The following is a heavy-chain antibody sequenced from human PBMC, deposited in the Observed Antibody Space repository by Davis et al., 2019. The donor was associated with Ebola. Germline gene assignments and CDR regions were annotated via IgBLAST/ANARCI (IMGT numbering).Heavy chain of an antibody. V-gene: IGHV1-46*01. J-gene: IGHJ4*02. CDR2: INPGSGST. Sequence: ASVKVSCKASGYTFISYYLHWVRQAPGQGLEWMGIINPGSGSTTYAQKFQDRVTMTRDTSTSTVYMDLSSLTSDDTAVYYCARDERTDRYFDYWGQRTLVTVSS. CDR3: ARDERTDRYFDY. CDR1: GYTFISYY.